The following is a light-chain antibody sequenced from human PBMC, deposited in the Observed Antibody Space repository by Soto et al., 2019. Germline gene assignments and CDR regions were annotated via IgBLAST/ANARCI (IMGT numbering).Light chain of an antibody. CDR2: VVS. CDR1: QTISRN. CDR3: QQSYSIPYT. Sequence: DIQLTQSPSSLSASVGDRVTITCRASQTISRNLNWYQQKPGEAPRLLMYVVSTLQGGVPSRFIGSESGTDYTLTISSVQPDDFATYYCQQSYSIPYTFGQGTKLEIK. V-gene: IGKV1-39*01. J-gene: IGKJ2*01.